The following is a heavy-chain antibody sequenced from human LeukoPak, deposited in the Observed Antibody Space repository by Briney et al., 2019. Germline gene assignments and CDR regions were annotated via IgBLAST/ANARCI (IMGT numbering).Heavy chain of an antibody. CDR1: GFTFSSYG. CDR2: IRYDGSNK. V-gene: IGHV3-30*02. CDR3: AKDLRGTTGGIHYYYYYMDV. J-gene: IGHJ6*03. Sequence: GGSLRLSCAASGFTFSSYGMHWVRQAPGKGLEWVAFIRYDGSNKYYADSVKGRFTISRDNSKNTLYLQMNSLRAEDTAVYYCAKDLRGTTGGIHYYYYYMDVWGKGTTVTVSS. D-gene: IGHD1-14*01.